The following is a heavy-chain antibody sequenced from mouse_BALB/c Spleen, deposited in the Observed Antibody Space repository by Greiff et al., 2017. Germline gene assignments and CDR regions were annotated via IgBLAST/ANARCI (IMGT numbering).Heavy chain of an antibody. CDR3: AKNRGFYGYDEGFDY. CDR1: GFSLTSYG. V-gene: IGHV2-5-1*01. J-gene: IGHJ2*01. D-gene: IGHD2-2*01. CDR2: IWRGGST. Sequence: QVQLQQSGPSLVQPSQSLSITCTVSGFSLTSYGVHWVRQSPGKGLEWLGVIWRGGSTDYNAAFMSRLSITKDNSKSQVFFKMNSLQADDTAIYYCAKNRGFYGYDEGFDYWGQGTTLTVSS.